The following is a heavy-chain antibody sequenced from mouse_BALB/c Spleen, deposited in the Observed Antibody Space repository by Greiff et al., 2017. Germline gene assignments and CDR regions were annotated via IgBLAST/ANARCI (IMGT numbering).Heavy chain of an antibody. CDR3: ALTTVVAYYFDY. V-gene: IGHV1S56*01. CDR1: GYTFTSYY. Sequence: QVQLKQSGPELVKPGASVRISCKASGYTFTSYYIHWVKQRPGQGLEWIGWIYPGNVNTKYNEKFKGKATLTADKSSSTAYMQLSSLTSEDSAVYFCALTTVVAYYFDYWGQGTTLTVSS. CDR2: IYPGNVNT. D-gene: IGHD1-1*01. J-gene: IGHJ2*01.